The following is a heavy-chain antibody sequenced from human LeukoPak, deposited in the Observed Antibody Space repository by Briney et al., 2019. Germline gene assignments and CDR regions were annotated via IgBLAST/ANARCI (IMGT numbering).Heavy chain of an antibody. J-gene: IGHJ4*02. CDR3: ARDFFRYDY. V-gene: IGHV3-30*04. CDR1: GFTFSDYA. CDR2: TSYDGRNK. Sequence: GRSLRLSCAASGFTFSDYAMHWVRQAPGKGLEWVAVTSYDGRNKYYADSAKGRVSISRDNSKNTLYLQMNSLRAEDTAVYYCARDFFRYDYWGQGTLVTVSS. D-gene: IGHD3-3*01.